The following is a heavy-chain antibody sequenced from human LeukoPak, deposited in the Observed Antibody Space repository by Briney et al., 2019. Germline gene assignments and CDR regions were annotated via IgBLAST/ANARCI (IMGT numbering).Heavy chain of an antibody. CDR3: ATIRLYGSGPDY. Sequence: PSETLSLTCTVSGGSISSGGYYWSWIRQPPGKGLEWIGYIYYSGSTNYNPSLKSRVTISVDTSKNQFSLKLSSVTAADTAVYYCATIRLYGSGPDYWGQGTLVTVSS. J-gene: IGHJ4*02. D-gene: IGHD3-10*01. CDR2: IYYSGST. V-gene: IGHV4-61*08. CDR1: GGSISSGGYY.